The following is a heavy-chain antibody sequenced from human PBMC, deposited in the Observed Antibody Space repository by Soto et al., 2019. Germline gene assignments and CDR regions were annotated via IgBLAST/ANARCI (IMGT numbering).Heavy chain of an antibody. V-gene: IGHV4-59*01. CDR2: VYYSGRT. CDR3: ARQMPTGVYYFDY. CDR1: GGSISDYY. D-gene: IGHD4-17*01. J-gene: IGHJ4*02. Sequence: SETLSLTCTVSGGSISDYYWSWIRQPPGKGLEWIGYVYYSGRTNYNPSLKSRVTISVDTSKNQFSLKLSSVTDAATAIYYCARQMPTGVYYFDYWGQGTLVTVSS.